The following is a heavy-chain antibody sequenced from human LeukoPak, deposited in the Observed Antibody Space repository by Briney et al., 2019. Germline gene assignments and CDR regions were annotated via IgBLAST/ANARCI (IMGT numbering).Heavy chain of an antibody. V-gene: IGHV3-21*06. CDR1: GFTFSSYS. CDR3: AGAGREDISPGFDY. Sequence: PGGSLRLSCAASGFTFSSYSMNWVRQAPGKGLEWVSSISSSSSYIYYADSVKGRFTISRDNAKNSVNLQMNSLRAEDTAVYYCAGAGREDISPGFDYWGQGTLVTVSS. J-gene: IGHJ4*02. CDR2: ISSSSSYI.